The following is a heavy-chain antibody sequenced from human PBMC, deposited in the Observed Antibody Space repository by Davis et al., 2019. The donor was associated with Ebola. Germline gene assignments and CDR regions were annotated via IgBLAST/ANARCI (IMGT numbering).Heavy chain of an antibody. J-gene: IGHJ6*02. CDR2: INRSGYT. Sequence: SETLSLTCGVYGGSLSGNYWSWIRQAPGKGLEYIGEINRSGYTNYNPSLISRVTISGDTSKKQFSLRLSSVTAADTAVYYCAREVSDIVATTAWVGYYYYGMDVWGQGTTVTVSS. CDR3: AREVSDIVATTAWVGYYYYGMDV. D-gene: IGHD5-12*01. CDR1: GGSLSGNY. V-gene: IGHV4-34*01.